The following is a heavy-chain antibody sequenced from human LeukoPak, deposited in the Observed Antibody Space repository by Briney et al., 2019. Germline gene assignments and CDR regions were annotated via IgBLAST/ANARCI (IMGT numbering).Heavy chain of an antibody. J-gene: IGHJ3*02. CDR3: AKDLASDDEDHPDYDYVWGSYRYGAFDI. V-gene: IGHV3-53*01. CDR1: GFTVSSNY. D-gene: IGHD3-16*02. CDR2: IYSGGST. Sequence: GGSLRLSCAASGFTVSSNYMSWVRQAPGKGLEWVSVIYSGGSTYYADSVKGRFTISRDNSKNTLYLQMNSLRAEDTAVYYCAKDLASDDEDHPDYDYVWGSYRYGAFDIWGQGTMVTVSS.